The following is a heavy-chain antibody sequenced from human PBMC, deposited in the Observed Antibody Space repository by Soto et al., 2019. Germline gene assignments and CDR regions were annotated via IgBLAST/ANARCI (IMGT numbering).Heavy chain of an antibody. Sequence: SETLSLTCSVSGGSIGRYYWSWVRQAPGKGLEWIAYVSYSGATRYNPPLESRVTISVDTSKNQFSLRLNSVTAADTAVYYCARVKLAGRGGFDYWGLGTLVTAPQ. D-gene: IGHD2-15*01. CDR2: VSYSGAT. CDR3: ARVKLAGRGGFDY. V-gene: IGHV4-59*01. J-gene: IGHJ4*02. CDR1: GGSIGRYY.